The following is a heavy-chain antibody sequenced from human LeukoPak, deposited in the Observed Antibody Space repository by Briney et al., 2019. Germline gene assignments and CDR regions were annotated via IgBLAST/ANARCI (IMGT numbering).Heavy chain of an antibody. CDR3: ARHKNLDVAAAGTYGMDV. CDR1: GYSFTSYW. J-gene: IGHJ6*02. Sequence: GESLRISCKGSGYSFTSYWISWVRQMPGKGLEWMGRIDPSDSYTNYSPSFQGHVTISADKSISTAYLQWSSLKASDTGMYCCARHKNLDVAAAGTYGMDVWGQGTTVTVSS. V-gene: IGHV5-10-1*01. CDR2: IDPSDSYT. D-gene: IGHD6-13*01.